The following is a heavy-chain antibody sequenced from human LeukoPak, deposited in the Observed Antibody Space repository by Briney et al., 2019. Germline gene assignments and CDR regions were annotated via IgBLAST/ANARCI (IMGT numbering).Heavy chain of an antibody. Sequence: SETLSLTCTVSGGSISSGGYYWSWIRQHPGKALEWIGYIYYSGSTYYNPSLKSRVTISVDTSKNQFSLKLSSVTAADTAVYYCAKIPRTYYYDSSGWGQGTLVTASS. J-gene: IGHJ4*02. CDR2: IYYSGST. D-gene: IGHD3-22*01. CDR3: AKIPRTYYYDSSG. V-gene: IGHV4-31*03. CDR1: GGSISSGGYY.